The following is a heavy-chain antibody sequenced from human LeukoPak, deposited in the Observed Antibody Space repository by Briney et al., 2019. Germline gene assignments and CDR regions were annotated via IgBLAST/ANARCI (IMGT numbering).Heavy chain of an antibody. CDR1: GFTFDDYT. J-gene: IGHJ4*02. Sequence: PGGSLRLSCAASGFTFDDYTMHWVRQAPGKGLEWVSLISWDGGSTYYADSVKGRFTISRDNSKNSLYLQMNSLRTEDTALYYCAKDKLSGPRDERYGSGSPGGGIDYWGQGTLVTVSS. V-gene: IGHV3-43*01. CDR3: AKDKLSGPRDERYGSGSPGGGIDY. D-gene: IGHD3-10*01. CDR2: ISWDGGST.